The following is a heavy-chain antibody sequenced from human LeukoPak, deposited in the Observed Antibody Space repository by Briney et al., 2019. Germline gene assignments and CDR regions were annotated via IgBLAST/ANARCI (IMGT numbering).Heavy chain of an antibody. CDR3: ARALGRISSGWYQRSGYNMDV. V-gene: IGHV4-39*07. D-gene: IGHD6-19*01. CDR2: IYYSGST. CDR1: GGSISSSSYY. Sequence: SETLSLTCTVSGGSISSSSYYWGWIRQPPGKGLEWIGSIYYSGSTYYNPSLKSRVTISVDTSKNQFSLKLSSVTAADTAVYYCARALGRISSGWYQRSGYNMDVWGKGTTVTVSS. J-gene: IGHJ6*03.